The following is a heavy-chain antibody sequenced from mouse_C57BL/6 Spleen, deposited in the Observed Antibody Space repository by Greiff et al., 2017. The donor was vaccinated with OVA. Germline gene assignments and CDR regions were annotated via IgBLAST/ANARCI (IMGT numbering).Heavy chain of an antibody. CDR3: ARDEGRYDGYGYDYAMDY. J-gene: IGHJ4*01. Sequence: EVHLVESGGGLVKPGGSLKLSCAASGFTFSDYGMPWVRQAPEKGLEWVAYISSGSSTIYYADTVKGRFTISRDTANNTLFLQMTSLRSEDTAMFYCARDEGRYDGYGYDYAMDYWGQGTSVTVSS. V-gene: IGHV5-17*01. CDR1: GFTFSDYG. CDR2: ISSGSSTI. D-gene: IGHD2-3*01.